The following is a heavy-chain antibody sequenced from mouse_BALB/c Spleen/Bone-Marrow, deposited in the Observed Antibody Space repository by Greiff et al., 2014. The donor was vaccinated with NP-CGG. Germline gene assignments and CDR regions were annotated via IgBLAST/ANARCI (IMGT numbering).Heavy chain of an antibody. J-gene: IGHJ4*01. CDR1: GFTFSSYS. CDR2: ISSGGGNI. D-gene: IGHD2-1*01. V-gene: IGHV5-9*03. CDR3: VRSSPFFNGKGGDYAMDY. Sequence: EVKLMESGGDLVKSGGSLKLSCAAFGFTFSSYSMSWVRQIPEKRLEWVTTISSGGGNIYYPDSVKGRFTISRDNAKNNLYLQMSSLRSEDTALYYCVRSSPFFNGKGGDYAMDYWGQGTSVTVSS.